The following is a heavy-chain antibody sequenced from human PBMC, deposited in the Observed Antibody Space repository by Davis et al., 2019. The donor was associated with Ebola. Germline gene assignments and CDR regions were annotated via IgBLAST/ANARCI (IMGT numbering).Heavy chain of an antibody. V-gene: IGHV3-23*01. Sequence: GESLKISCAASGFTFSSYAMSWVRQAPGKGLEWVSAISGSGGSTYYADSVKGRFTISRDNSKNTLYLQMNSLRAEDTAVYYCAKESIGHCSGGSCYGNYWGQGTLVTVSS. CDR3: AKESIGHCSGGSCYGNY. J-gene: IGHJ4*02. CDR2: ISGSGGST. CDR1: GFTFSSYA. D-gene: IGHD2-15*01.